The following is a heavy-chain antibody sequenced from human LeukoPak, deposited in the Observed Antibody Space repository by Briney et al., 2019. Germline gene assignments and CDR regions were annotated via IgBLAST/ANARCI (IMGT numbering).Heavy chain of an antibody. J-gene: IGHJ4*02. V-gene: IGHV3-23*01. CDR1: GFTFSLFA. CDR2: ISGSGGAT. D-gene: IGHD3-22*01. Sequence: HTGGSLRLSCAASGFTFSLFAMRWVRQAPGKGLEWVSAISGSGGATYHADADSVKGRFTISRDNSKNALYLEINNLRAEDTAVYYCAKDGYNYDSSGHFDYWGQGTLVTVSS. CDR3: AKDGYNYDSSGHFDY.